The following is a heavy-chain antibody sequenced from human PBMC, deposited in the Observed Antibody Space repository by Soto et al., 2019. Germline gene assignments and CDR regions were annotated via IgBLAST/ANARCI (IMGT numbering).Heavy chain of an antibody. CDR1: GVSITSYF. Sequence: PSETLSLTYTVSGVSITSYFWSWIRQTPGKGLDWIGSISFSGATYSNPSLKGRAALSVDTSENHLSLTLNSVTSADTAVYFCARDRRDGYMRYFEFWGQGTLVTVSS. D-gene: IGHD5-12*01. V-gene: IGHV4-59*01. CDR2: ISFSGAT. J-gene: IGHJ4*02. CDR3: ARDRRDGYMRYFEF.